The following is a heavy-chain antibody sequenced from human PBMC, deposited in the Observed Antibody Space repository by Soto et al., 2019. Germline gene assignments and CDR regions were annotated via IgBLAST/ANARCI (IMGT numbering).Heavy chain of an antibody. CDR3: ATASCGGDCYSHYFDY. Sequence: GGSLRLSCAASRLSFSSYGMHWVRQAPGKGLEWVTVISHDGGIEYYADSVKGRFTISRDNSKNTLYLQMNSLRAEDTAVYYCATASCGGDCYSHYFDYWGQGTLVTVSS. D-gene: IGHD2-21*02. CDR2: ISHDGGIE. J-gene: IGHJ4*02. CDR1: RLSFSSYG. V-gene: IGHV3-30*03.